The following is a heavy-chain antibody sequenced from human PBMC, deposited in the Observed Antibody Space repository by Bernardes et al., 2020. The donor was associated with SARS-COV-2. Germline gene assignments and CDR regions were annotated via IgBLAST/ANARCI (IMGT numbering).Heavy chain of an antibody. J-gene: IGHJ2*01. V-gene: IGHV1-24*01. D-gene: IGHD4-17*01. Sequence: ASVKVSCRVSGYTLTELSIHWVRQAPGKGLEWMGGFDPEDGEPIYAQRFQGRVTMTEDTSADTAYMELSSLRSEDTAIYYCATGPTTMTYWSFDLWGRGTLVTVSS. CDR2: FDPEDGEP. CDR1: GYTLTELS. CDR3: ATGPTTMTYWSFDL.